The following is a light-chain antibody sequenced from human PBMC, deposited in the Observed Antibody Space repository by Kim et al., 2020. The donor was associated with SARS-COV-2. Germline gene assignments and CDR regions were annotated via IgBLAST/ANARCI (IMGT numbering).Light chain of an antibody. CDR1: VSVFESYNL. J-gene: IGLJ1*01. V-gene: IGLV2-23*02. CDR3: CSYAGDFTLV. Sequence: GRSLTISCTGTVSVFESYNLVSWYQHHPAKAPNLIIFEVNKRPSGVSNRFSGSKSGNTASLTISGLQAEDEADYYCCSYAGDFTLVFGTGTQLTVL. CDR2: EVN.